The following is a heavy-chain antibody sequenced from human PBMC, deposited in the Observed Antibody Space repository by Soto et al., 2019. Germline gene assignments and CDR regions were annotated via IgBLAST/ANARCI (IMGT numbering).Heavy chain of an antibody. Sequence: EVQLVESGGGLVQPGGSLRLSCAASGFTFSSYWMSWVRQAPGKGLEWVANIKQDGSEKYYVDSVKGRFTISRDNAKNPLYLQMTSLRAEDTAVYYCARSLYDYYAIDVWGQGTTVTVSS. CDR2: IKQDGSEK. J-gene: IGHJ6*02. CDR3: ARSLYDYYAIDV. CDR1: GFTFSSYW. V-gene: IGHV3-7*01.